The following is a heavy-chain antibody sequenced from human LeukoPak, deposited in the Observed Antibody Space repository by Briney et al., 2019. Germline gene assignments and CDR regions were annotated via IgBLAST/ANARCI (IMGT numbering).Heavy chain of an antibody. V-gene: IGHV4-59*01. D-gene: IGHD2/OR15-2a*01. J-gene: IGHJ4*02. Sequence: SETLSLTCSVSGVSMSSYYWSWIRQPPGKGLEWIGYVHYTGTTNYNASLKSRVTISLDTSKNQFSLRLSSVIAADTAVYYCASFLAHRSNDYWGQGTLVTVSS. CDR1: GVSMSSYY. CDR2: VHYTGTT. CDR3: ASFLAHRSNDY.